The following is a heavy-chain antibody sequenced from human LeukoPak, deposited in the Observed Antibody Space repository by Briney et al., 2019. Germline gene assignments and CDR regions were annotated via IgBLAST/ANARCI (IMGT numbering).Heavy chain of an antibody. J-gene: IGHJ6*03. D-gene: IGHD6-25*01. CDR2: IRFDGDNQ. CDR1: GFSFSSYG. Sequence: GRSLRLSCAAFGFSFSSYGMHWVRQAPGKGLEWVASIRFDGDNQYYGEAVKGRFTISRNNAENRLFLQMNNVRAEDTAVYFCARFAASYMDVWGQGTTVTVSS. V-gene: IGHV3-33*08. CDR3: ARFAASYMDV.